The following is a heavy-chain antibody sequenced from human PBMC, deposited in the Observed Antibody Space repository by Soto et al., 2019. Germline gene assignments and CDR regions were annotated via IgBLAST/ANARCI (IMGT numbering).Heavy chain of an antibody. CDR1: GYTFTSYG. J-gene: IGHJ6*02. CDR3: AREDDNYYYYGMDV. Sequence: GASVKVSCKASGYTFTSYGISWVRQAPGQGLEWMGWISAYNGNTNYAQKLQGRVTMTTDTSTSTAYMELRSLRSDDTAVYYCAREDDNYYYYGMDVWGQGTTVTVSS. CDR2: ISAYNGNT. V-gene: IGHV1-18*01. D-gene: IGHD3-9*01.